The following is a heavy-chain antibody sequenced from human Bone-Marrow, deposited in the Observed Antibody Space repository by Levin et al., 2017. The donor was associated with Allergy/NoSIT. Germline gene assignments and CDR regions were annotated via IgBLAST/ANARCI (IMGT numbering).Heavy chain of an antibody. J-gene: IGHJ4*02. V-gene: IGHV3-23*01. D-gene: IGHD4-17*01. Sequence: GGSLRLACAASGFTFDTYAMMWVRQAPGKTLEWVGSISGSGTSTFYANSVQGRFTISRDNSNNVLYLQMVRLRGGDTATYYCAKRADYDDYVGRIHFWGQGTLVSVSS. CDR1: GFTFDTYA. CDR3: AKRADYDDYVGRIHF. CDR2: ISGSGTST.